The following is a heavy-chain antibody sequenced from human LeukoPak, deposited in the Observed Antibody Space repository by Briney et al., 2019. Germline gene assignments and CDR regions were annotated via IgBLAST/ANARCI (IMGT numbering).Heavy chain of an antibody. CDR2: INPNSGGT. J-gene: IGHJ6*02. Sequence: ASVKASCKASGYTFTGYYMHWVRQAPGQGLEWMGWINPNSGGTNYAQKFQGWVTMTRDTSISTAYMELSRLRSDDTAVYYCARVGIAAAGTPWSHELDVWGQGTTVTVSS. D-gene: IGHD6-13*01. CDR1: GYTFTGYY. V-gene: IGHV1-2*04. CDR3: ARVGIAAAGTPWSHELDV.